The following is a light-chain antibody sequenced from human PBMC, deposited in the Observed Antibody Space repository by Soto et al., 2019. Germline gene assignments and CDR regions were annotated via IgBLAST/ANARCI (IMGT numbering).Light chain of an antibody. Sequence: QSVLTQPPSVSVAPGQKVTISCSGSSSNIGNNYVSWYQQLPGTAPKLLIYDNNKRPSGIPDRFSGSKSGTSATLGITGLQTGDEADYYCGTWDSSLSALFGGGTKVTVL. V-gene: IGLV1-51*01. CDR2: DNN. CDR1: SSNIGNNY. CDR3: GTWDSSLSAL. J-gene: IGLJ2*01.